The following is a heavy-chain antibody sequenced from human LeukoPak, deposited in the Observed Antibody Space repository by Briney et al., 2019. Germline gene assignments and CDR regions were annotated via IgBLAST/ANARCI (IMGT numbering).Heavy chain of an antibody. CDR1: GGSISSYY. J-gene: IGHJ4*02. CDR3: ARDANNYYDSSGLDY. D-gene: IGHD3-22*01. CDR2: IYTSGST. Sequence: SETLSLTCTVSGGSISSYYWSWIRQPAGKGLEWIGRIYTSGSTNYNPSLKSRVTMSVDTSKNQFPLKLSSVTAADTAVYYCARDANNYYDSSGLDYWGQGTLVTVSS. V-gene: IGHV4-4*07.